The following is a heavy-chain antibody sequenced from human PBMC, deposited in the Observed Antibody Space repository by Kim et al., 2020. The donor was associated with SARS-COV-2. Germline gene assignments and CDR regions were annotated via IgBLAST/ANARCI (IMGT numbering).Heavy chain of an antibody. V-gene: IGHV3-23*01. Sequence: GGSLRLSCAASGFTFSSYAMTWVRQAPGKGLEWVSGISGSGGGIDYADSVKGRFTISRDSSKNTLYLQMNSLRAEDTAVYYCAKDVEESLWKVTAVYFDFWGQGTLVTVSS. D-gene: IGHD2-21*02. CDR3: AKDVEESLWKVTAVYFDF. CDR1: GFTFSSYA. CDR2: ISGSGGGI. J-gene: IGHJ4*02.